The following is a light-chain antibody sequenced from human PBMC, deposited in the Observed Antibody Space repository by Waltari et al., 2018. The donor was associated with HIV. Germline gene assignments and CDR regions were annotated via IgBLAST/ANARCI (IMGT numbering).Light chain of an antibody. CDR3: MIWHSSAWV. J-gene: IGLJ3*02. V-gene: IGLV5-45*01. CDR1: SGFNVGPSR. Sequence: QAVLTQPASLSASPGASASLTCTLRSGFNVGPSRIYCYQQKPGSPPQYRLRYKSDSDRQQGSGVPSRFSGSKEASANAGILLISGLQSEDEADYYCMIWHSSAWVFGGGTKLTVL. CDR2: YKSDSDR.